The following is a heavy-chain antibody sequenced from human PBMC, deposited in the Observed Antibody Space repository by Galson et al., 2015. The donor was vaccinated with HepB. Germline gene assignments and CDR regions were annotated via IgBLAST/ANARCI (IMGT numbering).Heavy chain of an antibody. CDR2: IKPNTGGT. D-gene: IGHD3-10*01. CDR1: GYTFTGYY. CDR3: ARAPVMYDGSGRNFDYAMDV. Sequence: SVKVSCKASGYTFTGYYMHWVRQAPGQGLEWMGWIKPNTGGTNFAQKFQGRVTMTRDTSINTAFMEMSRLRSDDSAVYYCARAPVMYDGSGRNFDYAMDVWGQGTTVTVSS. V-gene: IGHV1-2*02. J-gene: IGHJ6*02.